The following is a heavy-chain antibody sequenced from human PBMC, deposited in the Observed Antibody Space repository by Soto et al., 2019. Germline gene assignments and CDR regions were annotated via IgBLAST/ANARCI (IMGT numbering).Heavy chain of an antibody. CDR2: IHPGDSDT. V-gene: IGHV5-51*01. CDR3: PSLTPQVSSSEYYYYYAM. D-gene: IGHD6-6*01. CDR1: GYSFTSYW. Sequence: ESMNISCKGSGYSFTSYWIGWVRQMPGKGLEWMGIIHPGDSDTRYSPSFQGQVTISADKSISTAYLQWSSLKASDTAMYYCPSLTPQVSSSEYYYYYAM. J-gene: IGHJ6*01.